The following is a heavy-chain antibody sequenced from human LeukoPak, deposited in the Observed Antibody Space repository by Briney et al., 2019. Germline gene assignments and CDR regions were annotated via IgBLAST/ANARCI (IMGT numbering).Heavy chain of an antibody. CDR2: IYHSGST. Sequence: SETLSLTCTVAGGSISSYYWSWIRQPPGKGLEWIGEIYHSGSTNYNPSLKSRVTISVDKSKNQFSLKLSSVTAADTAVYYCARDRRLRYFDWLSHHDAFDIWGQGTMVTVSS. D-gene: IGHD3-9*01. J-gene: IGHJ3*02. CDR1: GGSISSYY. V-gene: IGHV4-59*12. CDR3: ARDRRLRYFDWLSHHDAFDI.